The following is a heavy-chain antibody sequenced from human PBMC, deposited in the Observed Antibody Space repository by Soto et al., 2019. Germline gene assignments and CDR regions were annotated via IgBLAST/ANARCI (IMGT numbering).Heavy chain of an antibody. V-gene: IGHV3-30-3*01. CDR3: AREWIGFDSSGYYYPPLDY. Sequence: GGSLRLSCAASGFTFSSYAMHWVRQAPGKGLEWVAVISYDGSNKYYADSVKGRFTISRDNSKNTLYLQMNSLRAEDTAVYYCAREWIGFDSSGYYYPPLDYWGQGTLVTVSS. CDR1: GFTFSSYA. CDR2: ISYDGSNK. J-gene: IGHJ4*02. D-gene: IGHD3-22*01.